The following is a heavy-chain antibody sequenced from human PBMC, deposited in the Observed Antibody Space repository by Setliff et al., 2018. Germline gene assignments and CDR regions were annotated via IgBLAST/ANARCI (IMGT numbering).Heavy chain of an antibody. V-gene: IGHV3-64*02. CDR2: ISSNGGST. CDR1: GFAFSSYA. CDR3: ARTCSGSGCYAGLES. D-gene: IGHD2-15*01. J-gene: IGHJ4*02. Sequence: GGSLRLSCAASGFAFSSYAMHWVRQAPGKGLEYVSAISSNGGSTYYADSVKGRFSISRDSAKSSLFLQMNSLRGEDTAVYYCARTCSGSGCYAGLESWGQGTPVTVSS.